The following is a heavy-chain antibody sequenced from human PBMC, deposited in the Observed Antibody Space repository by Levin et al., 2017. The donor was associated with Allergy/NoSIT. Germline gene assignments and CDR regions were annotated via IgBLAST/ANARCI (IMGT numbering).Heavy chain of an antibody. Sequence: SQTLSLTCTVYGGSFSGYYWSWIRQPPGKGLEWIGEINHSGSTNYNPSLKSRVTISVDTSKNQFSLKLSSVTAADTAVYYCARAADAFDIWGQGTMVTVSS. V-gene: IGHV4-34*01. CDR3: ARAADAFDI. CDR1: GGSFSGYY. CDR2: INHSGST. J-gene: IGHJ3*02.